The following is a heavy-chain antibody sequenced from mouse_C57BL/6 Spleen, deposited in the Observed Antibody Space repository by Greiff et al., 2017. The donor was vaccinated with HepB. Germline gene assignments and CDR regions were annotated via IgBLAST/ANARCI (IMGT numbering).Heavy chain of an antibody. V-gene: IGHV1-69*01. Sequence: VQLQQPGAELVMPGASVKLSCKASGYTFTSYWMHWVKQRPGQGLEWIGEIDPSDSYTNYNQEFKGKSTLTVDKSSSTAYMQLSSLTSEDSAVYYCARGLLDYWGQGTTLTVSS. J-gene: IGHJ2*01. CDR2: IDPSDSYT. CDR1: GYTFTSYW. CDR3: ARGLLDY.